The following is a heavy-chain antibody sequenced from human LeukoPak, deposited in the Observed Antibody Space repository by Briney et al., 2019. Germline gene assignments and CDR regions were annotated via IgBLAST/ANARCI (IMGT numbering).Heavy chain of an antibody. D-gene: IGHD1-7*01. J-gene: IGHJ4*02. CDR2: ISSSGTTI. Sequence: PGGSLRLSCAGSGFTFSNSWMGWVRQAPGKGLEWVSYISSSGTTIYYADSVKGRFTVSRDNAKNSLFLQMNSLRAEDTAVYYCARERGLELLTYWGQGALVTVSS. CDR3: ARERGLELLTY. CDR1: GFTFSNSW. V-gene: IGHV3-48*01.